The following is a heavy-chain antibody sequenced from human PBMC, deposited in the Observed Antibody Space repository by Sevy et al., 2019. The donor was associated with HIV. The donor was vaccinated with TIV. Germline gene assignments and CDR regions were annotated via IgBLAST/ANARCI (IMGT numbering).Heavy chain of an antibody. V-gene: IGHV4-61*01. CDR3: ARGTYYYYYGMDV. J-gene: IGHJ6*02. CDR1: GGSVSSGSYY. CDR2: IYYSGST. D-gene: IGHD1-1*01. Sequence: SETLSLTCTVSGGSVSSGSYYWSWIRQPPGKGLEWIGYIYYSGSTNYNPSLKSRVTISVDTSKNQFSLKLSSVTAADTAVYYCARGTYYYYYGMDVWGQGTTVTVSS.